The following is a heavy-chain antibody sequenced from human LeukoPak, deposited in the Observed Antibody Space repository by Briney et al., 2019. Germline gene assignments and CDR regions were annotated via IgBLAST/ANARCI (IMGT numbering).Heavy chain of an antibody. CDR3: ARRGITMIVVVTYKQNWFDP. V-gene: IGHV4-34*01. CDR1: GFTFSSYA. CDR2: INHSGST. J-gene: IGHJ5*02. Sequence: GSLRLSCAASGFTFSSYAMSWVRQPPGKGLEWIGEINHSGSTNYNPSLKSRVTISVDTSKNQFSLKLSSVTAADTAVYYCARRGITMIVVVTYKQNWFDPWGQGTLVTVSS. D-gene: IGHD3-22*01.